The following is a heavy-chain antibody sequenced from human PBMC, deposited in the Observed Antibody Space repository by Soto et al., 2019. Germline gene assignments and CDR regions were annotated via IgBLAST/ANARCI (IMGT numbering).Heavy chain of an antibody. Sequence: PGGSLRLSCAASGFAFNMYPMNWVRQAPGKGLEWVSYISGTSDHMEYADSVKGQFTITRDNAKNSLSLQMNSLRAEDTAVYYCAREIWSYGPGFDYWGQGTLVTVSS. V-gene: IGHV3-21*01. CDR1: GFAFNMYP. CDR2: ISGTSDHM. CDR3: AREIWSYGPGFDY. D-gene: IGHD3-3*01. J-gene: IGHJ4*02.